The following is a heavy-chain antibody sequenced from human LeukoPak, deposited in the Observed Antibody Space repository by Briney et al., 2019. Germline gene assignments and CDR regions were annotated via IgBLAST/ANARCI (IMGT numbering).Heavy chain of an antibody. CDR3: ARAGMQRCSSYFDY. CDR1: GYTFTSYA. CDR2: INAGNGNT. J-gene: IGHJ4*02. D-gene: IGHD5-24*01. Sequence: GASVKVSCKASGYTFTSYAMHWVRQAPGQRLEWMGWINAGNGNTKYSQKFQGRVTITRDTSASTAYMELSSLRSEDTAVYYCARAGMQRCSSYFDYWGQGTLVTVSS. V-gene: IGHV1-3*01.